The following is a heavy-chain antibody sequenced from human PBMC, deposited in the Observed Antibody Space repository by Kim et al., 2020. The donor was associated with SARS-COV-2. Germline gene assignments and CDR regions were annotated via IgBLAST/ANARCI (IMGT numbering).Heavy chain of an antibody. CDR3: AREQRGDYDAFDI. J-gene: IGHJ3*02. Sequence: GGSLRLSCAASGFTFSSYSMNWVRQAPGKGLEWVSSISSSSSYIYYADSVKGRFTISRDNAKNSLYLQMNSLRAEDTAVYYCAREQRGDYDAFDIWGQGTMVTVSS. D-gene: IGHD4-17*01. V-gene: IGHV3-21*01. CDR1: GFTFSSYS. CDR2: ISSSSSYI.